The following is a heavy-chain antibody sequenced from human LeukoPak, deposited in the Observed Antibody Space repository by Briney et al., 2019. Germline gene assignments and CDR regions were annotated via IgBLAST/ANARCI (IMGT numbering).Heavy chain of an antibody. D-gene: IGHD3-10*01. J-gene: IGHJ6*03. CDR1: GFTFRNHA. CDR2: ISGSGGST. CDR3: AKGLLWFGVYYMDV. Sequence: PGGSLRLSCAASGFTFRNHAMNWVRQAPGKGLEWVSAISGSGGSTYYADSVKGRFTISRDNSKNTLYLQMNSLRAEDTAVYYCAKGLLWFGVYYMDVWGKGTTVTISS. V-gene: IGHV3-23*01.